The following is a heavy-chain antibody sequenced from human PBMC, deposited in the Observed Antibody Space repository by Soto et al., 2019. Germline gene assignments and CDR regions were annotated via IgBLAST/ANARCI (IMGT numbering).Heavy chain of an antibody. V-gene: IGHV4-59*08. CDR3: ARLYCTSTSCYDDS. J-gene: IGHJ4*02. Sequence: PSETLSLTCTVSGGSISNFYWSWIRQPPGKGLEWIGYIYYSGSTNYSPSPKSRVTISVDTSKNQFSLKLSSVTAADTAMYYCARLYCTSTSCYDDSWGQGTPVTVSS. CDR1: GGSISNFY. CDR2: IYYSGST. D-gene: IGHD2-2*01.